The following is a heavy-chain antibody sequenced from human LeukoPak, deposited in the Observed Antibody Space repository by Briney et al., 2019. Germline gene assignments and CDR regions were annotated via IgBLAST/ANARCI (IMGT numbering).Heavy chain of an antibody. CDR2: ISGSGGST. D-gene: IGHD6-6*01. J-gene: IGHJ3*02. CDR1: GFTFSSYA. V-gene: IGHV3-23*01. Sequence: GRSLRLSCAASGFTFSSYAMSWVRQAPGKGLEWVSAISGSGGSTYYADSVKGRFTISRDNSKNTLYLQMNSLRAEDTAVYYCAKAYLIAARWRGAFDIWGQGTMVTVSS. CDR3: AKAYLIAARWRGAFDI.